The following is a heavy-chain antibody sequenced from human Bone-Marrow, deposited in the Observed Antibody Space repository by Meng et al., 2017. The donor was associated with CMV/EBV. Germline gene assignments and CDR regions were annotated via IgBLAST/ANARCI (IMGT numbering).Heavy chain of an antibody. V-gene: IGHV4-34*01. CDR1: SFSGYY. J-gene: IGHJ4*02. Sequence: SFSGYYRSWIRQPPGKGLEWIGEINHSGSTNYNPSLKSRVTISVDTSKNQFSLKLSSVTAADTAVYYCARGGRHVLRLYGSGSSLDYWGQGTLVTVSS. CDR3: ARGGRHVLRLYGSGSSLDY. CDR2: INHSGST. D-gene: IGHD3-10*01.